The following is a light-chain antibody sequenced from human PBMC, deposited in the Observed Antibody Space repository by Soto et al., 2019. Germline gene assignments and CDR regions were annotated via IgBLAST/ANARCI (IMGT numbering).Light chain of an antibody. CDR2: DVS. V-gene: IGKV1-13*02. Sequence: AIQLTQSPSSLSASVGDRVTITCRASQDIRGALAWYQQKPGKPPKLLIFDVSSLQSGVTSRFSGSGSGTDLTLTISSLEPEDFATYYCQQFNTYPITFGQGTRLEIK. CDR3: QQFNTYPIT. CDR1: QDIRGA. J-gene: IGKJ5*01.